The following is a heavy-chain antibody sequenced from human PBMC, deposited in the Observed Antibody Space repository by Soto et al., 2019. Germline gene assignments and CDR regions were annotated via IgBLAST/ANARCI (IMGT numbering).Heavy chain of an antibody. CDR2: IRIKAHGGAP. Sequence: LSLTCAVYGGSFSGYYWSWIRQAPGKGLEWVAFIRIKAHGGAPEYAPSVKGRFTISRDDSKSVAYLQMSTLKTEDTAVYYCTRADYDSSGFYYYFDYWGQGTLVTVSS. V-gene: IGHV3-49*03. J-gene: IGHJ4*02. D-gene: IGHD3-22*01. CDR3: TRADYDSSGFYYYFDY. CDR1: GGSFSGYY.